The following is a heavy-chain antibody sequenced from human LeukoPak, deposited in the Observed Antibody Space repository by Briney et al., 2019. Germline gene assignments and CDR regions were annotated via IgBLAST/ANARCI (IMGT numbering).Heavy chain of an antibody. CDR3: ARRPYCSGGSCYSGSGAFDT. D-gene: IGHD2-15*01. J-gene: IGHJ3*02. Sequence: SETLSLTCTVSGGSISSSSYYWGWIRQPPGKGLEWIGSIYYSGSTYYNPSLKSRVTISVDTSKNQFSLKLSSVTAADTAVYYCARRPYCSGGSCYSGSGAFDTWGQGTMVTVSS. CDR2: IYYSGST. CDR1: GGSISSSSYY. V-gene: IGHV4-39*01.